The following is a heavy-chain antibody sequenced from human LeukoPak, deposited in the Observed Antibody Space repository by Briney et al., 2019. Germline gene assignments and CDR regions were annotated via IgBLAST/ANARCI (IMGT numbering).Heavy chain of an antibody. CDR3: ARLKLDYSSSYFDY. CDR2: MYYSGST. Sequence: SETLSLTCTVSGGSISSDSYYWSWIRQPPGKGLEWIGDMYYSGSTYYNPSLKSRVTISVDTSKNQFSLKLSSVTAADTAVYYCARLKLDYSSSYFDYWGQGTLVTVSS. D-gene: IGHD6-6*01. CDR1: GGSISSDSYY. J-gene: IGHJ4*02. V-gene: IGHV4-39*01.